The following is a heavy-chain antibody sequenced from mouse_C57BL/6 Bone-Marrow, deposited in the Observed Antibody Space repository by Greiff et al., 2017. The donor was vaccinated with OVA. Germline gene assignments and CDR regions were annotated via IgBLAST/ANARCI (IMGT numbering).Heavy chain of an antibody. D-gene: IGHD2-2*01. CDR2: IHPSDSDT. J-gene: IGHJ4*01. CDR1: GYTFTSYW. CDR3: AIRYYGYGGYYAMDY. Sequence: QVQLQQPGAELVKPGASVKVSCKASGYTFTSYWMHWVKQRPGTGLEWIGRIHPSDSDTNYNQTFKGKATLTVDKSSSTAFMQLSSQPSEDSAVYDCAIRYYGYGGYYAMDYWGQGTSVTVSS. V-gene: IGHV1-74*01.